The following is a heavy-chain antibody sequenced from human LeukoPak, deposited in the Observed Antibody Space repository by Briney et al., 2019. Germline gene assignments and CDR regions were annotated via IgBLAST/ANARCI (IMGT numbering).Heavy chain of an antibody. J-gene: IGHJ6*02. CDR2: ISGSGGST. D-gene: IGHD6-19*01. V-gene: IGHV3-23*01. Sequence: PGGSLRLSCAASGFTFSSYAMSLVRQAPGKGLEWVSAISGSGGSTYYADSVKGRFTISRDNSKNTLYLQMNSLRAEDTAVYYCAKDHQQWPPNGMDVWGQGTTVTVSS. CDR1: GFTFSSYA. CDR3: AKDHQQWPPNGMDV.